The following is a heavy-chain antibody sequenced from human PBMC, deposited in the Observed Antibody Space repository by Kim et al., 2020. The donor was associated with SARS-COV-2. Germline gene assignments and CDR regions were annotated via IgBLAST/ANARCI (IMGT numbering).Heavy chain of an antibody. V-gene: IGHV3-53*01. Sequence: ADSVKGRFTISRDNSKNTLYLQMNSLRAEDTAVYYCARDGYDSSGYYSDWGQGTLVTVSS. J-gene: IGHJ4*02. CDR3: ARDGYDSSGYYSD. D-gene: IGHD3-22*01.